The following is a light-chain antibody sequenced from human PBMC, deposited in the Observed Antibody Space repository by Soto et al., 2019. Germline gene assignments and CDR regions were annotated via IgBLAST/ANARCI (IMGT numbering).Light chain of an antibody. CDR1: QSVSSY. J-gene: IGKJ5*01. Sequence: EIVLTQSPGTLSLSPGDIATLSCRASQSVSSYLAWYQQKPRQAPRLIIYDASNRATGIPARFSGSGSGTDFTLTISSLEPEDFAVYYCQQRSNWPRATFGQGTRLEIK. V-gene: IGKV3-11*01. CDR3: QQRSNWPRAT. CDR2: DAS.